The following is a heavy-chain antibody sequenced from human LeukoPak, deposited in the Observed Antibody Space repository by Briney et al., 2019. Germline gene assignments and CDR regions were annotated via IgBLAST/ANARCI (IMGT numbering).Heavy chain of an antibody. CDR2: IYYSGCT. CDR1: GGSISSSSYY. CDR3: ARVFYDFWSGYYPSYFDY. D-gene: IGHD3-3*01. V-gene: IGHV4-39*07. J-gene: IGHJ4*02. Sequence: SETLSLTCTVSGGSISSSSYYWGWIRQPPGKGLEWNGSIYYSGCTYYNPSLKSRVTISVDTSKNQFSLKLSSVTAADTAVYYCARVFYDFWSGYYPSYFDYWGQGTLVTVSS.